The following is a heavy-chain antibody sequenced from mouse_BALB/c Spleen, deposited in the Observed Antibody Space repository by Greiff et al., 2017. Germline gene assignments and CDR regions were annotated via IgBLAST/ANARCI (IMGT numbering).Heavy chain of an antibody. V-gene: IGHV2-9-2*01. J-gene: IGHJ2*01. Sequence: QVQLKQSGPGLVAPSQSLSITCTVSGFSLTSYDISWIRQPPGKGLEWLGVIWTGGGTNYNSAFMSRLSISKDNSKSQVFLKMNSLQTDDTAIYYCVRDPDFGYWGQGTTLTVSS. CDR1: GFSLTSYD. CDR2: IWTGGGT. CDR3: VRDPDFGY.